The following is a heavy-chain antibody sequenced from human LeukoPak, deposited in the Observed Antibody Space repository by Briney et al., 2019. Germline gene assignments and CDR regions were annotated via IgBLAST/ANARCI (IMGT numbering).Heavy chain of an antibody. V-gene: IGHV3-48*03. J-gene: IGHJ4*02. Sequence: GGSLRLSCAASGFTFSSYEMSWVRQAPGKGLEWVSYLSSSGSTIYYADSVKGRFTISRDNAKNSLYLQMDSLRAEDTAVYYCARYGSGSYYKSYFDYWGQGTLVTVSS. CDR3: ARYGSGSYYKSYFDY. CDR2: LSSSGSTI. CDR1: GFTFSSYE. D-gene: IGHD3-10*01.